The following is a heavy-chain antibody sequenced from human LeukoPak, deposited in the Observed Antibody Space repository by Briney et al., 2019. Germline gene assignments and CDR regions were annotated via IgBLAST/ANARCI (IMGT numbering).Heavy chain of an antibody. CDR2: INPSGGST. D-gene: IGHD4-17*01. V-gene: IGHV1-46*01. J-gene: IGHJ4*02. Sequence: ASVKVSCTASGYTFTSYYMHWVRQAPGQGLEWMGIINPSGGSTSYAQKFQGRVTMTRDISTSTVYMELSSLRSEDTAVYYCARDPMTTVTTFDYWGQGTLVTVSS. CDR3: ARDPMTTVTTFDY. CDR1: GYTFTSYY.